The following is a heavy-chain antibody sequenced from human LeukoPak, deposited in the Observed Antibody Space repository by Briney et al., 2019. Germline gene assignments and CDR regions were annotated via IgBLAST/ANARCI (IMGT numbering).Heavy chain of an antibody. Sequence: SETLSLTCTVSGDSISNYYWTWIRQPPGKGLEWIGYVYSNGNTDYDSSLKSQVTISVDTSKNQFSLKLSSVTAADTAVYYCASHDYNLALWFDPWGQGTLVTVSS. CDR2: VYSNGNT. CDR3: ASHDYNLALWFDP. J-gene: IGHJ5*02. CDR1: GDSISNYY. V-gene: IGHV4-59*12. D-gene: IGHD5-24*01.